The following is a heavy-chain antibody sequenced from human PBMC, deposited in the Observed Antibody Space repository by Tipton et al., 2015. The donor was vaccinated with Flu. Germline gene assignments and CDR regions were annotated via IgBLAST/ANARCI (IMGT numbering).Heavy chain of an antibody. J-gene: IGHJ3*02. Sequence: LRLSCTVSGSTYNYYWSWIQQPAGKGLEWIGRLYAGGNTDYNPSLKSRVTMSVDTSRNQVSLNLTSMTAADTAVYYCARVGYGSGTYYDAFDIWGLGTLVTVSS. CDR2: LYAGGNT. CDR1: GSTYNYY. D-gene: IGHD3-10*01. CDR3: ARVGYGSGTYYDAFDI. V-gene: IGHV4-4*07.